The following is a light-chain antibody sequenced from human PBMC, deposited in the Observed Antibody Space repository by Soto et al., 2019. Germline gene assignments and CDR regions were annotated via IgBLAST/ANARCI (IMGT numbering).Light chain of an antibody. CDR1: QSVSSSY. V-gene: IGKV3-20*01. CDR3: QQYGGSPLIT. J-gene: IGKJ4*01. Sequence: EIVLTQSPGTLSLSPGQRTTLSCRVSQSVSSSYLAWFQQKPGQAPRLLIYGASIRATGIPDRFSGSVSGTDFTLIISRLEPEDFAVYYCQQYGGSPLITFGGGTKVDIK. CDR2: GAS.